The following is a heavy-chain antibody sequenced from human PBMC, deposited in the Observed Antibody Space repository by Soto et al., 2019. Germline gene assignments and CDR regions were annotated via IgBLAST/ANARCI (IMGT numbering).Heavy chain of an antibody. CDR1: GFSLSTSGVG. V-gene: IGHV2-5*02. D-gene: IGHD1-26*01. Sequence: QITLKESGPPLVKPTQTLTLTCTFSGFSLSTSGVGVGWIRQPPGKALEWLALIYWDDDKRYSPSLKSRLTITKDTSKNQVVLTMTNMDPVDTATYYCAHSLVGATIGWFDPWGQGTLVTVSS. J-gene: IGHJ5*02. CDR3: AHSLVGATIGWFDP. CDR2: IYWDDDK.